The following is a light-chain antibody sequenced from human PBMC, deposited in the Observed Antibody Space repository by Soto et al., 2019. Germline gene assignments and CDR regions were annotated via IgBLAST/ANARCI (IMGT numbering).Light chain of an antibody. CDR2: DVT. J-gene: IGLJ1*01. Sequence: QSVLTQTRSLSGSPLQSVTTSCTGTSSDVGGYNCVSWYQQHPGKAAQLIIYDVTQRPSEVPDRFSGSQSGNTASLSISGLQAEDEADYYCLSYGCSNGDVVGTATK. CDR3: LSYGCSNGDV. CDR1: SSDVGGYNC. V-gene: IGLV2-11*01.